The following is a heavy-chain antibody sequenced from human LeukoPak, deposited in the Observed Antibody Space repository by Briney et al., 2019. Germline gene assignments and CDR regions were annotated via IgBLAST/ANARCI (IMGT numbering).Heavy chain of an antibody. V-gene: IGHV1-69*04. CDR3: ARGTDCSGGSCSLYFDY. Sequence: SVKVSCKASGGTFSSYAISWVRQAPGQGLEWMGRIIPILGIAKYAQKFQGRVTITADKSTSTAYMELSSLRSEDTAVYYCARGTDCSGGSCSLYFDYWGQGTLVTVSS. D-gene: IGHD2-15*01. CDR2: IIPILGIA. J-gene: IGHJ4*02. CDR1: GGTFSSYA.